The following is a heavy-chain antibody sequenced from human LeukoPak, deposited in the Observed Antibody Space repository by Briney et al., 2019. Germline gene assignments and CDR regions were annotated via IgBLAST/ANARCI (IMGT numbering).Heavy chain of an antibody. D-gene: IGHD6-19*01. Sequence: SETLPLTCTVSGGSISSYYWSWIRQPAGKGLEWIGRIYTSGSTNYNPSLKSRVTMSVDTSKNQFSLKLSSVTAADTAVYYCASSTPSSGWMGFDYWGQGTLVTVSS. CDR3: ASSTPSSGWMGFDY. J-gene: IGHJ4*02. CDR2: IYTSGST. CDR1: GGSISSYY. V-gene: IGHV4-4*07.